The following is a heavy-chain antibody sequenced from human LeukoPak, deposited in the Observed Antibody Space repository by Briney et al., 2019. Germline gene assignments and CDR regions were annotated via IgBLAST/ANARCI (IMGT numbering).Heavy chain of an antibody. Sequence: SQTLSLTCAISGDSISSNNAAWNWIRQPPSRGLEWLGRTYYRSHWVYDYAGSVKGRITVNPDTSKNRFSLQLKSVIPEDTAVYYCARESVAERFDCWSQGSLVAVSS. CDR1: GDSISSNNAA. CDR2: TYYRSHWVY. J-gene: IGHJ4*02. V-gene: IGHV6-1*01. D-gene: IGHD1-1*01. CDR3: ARESVAERFDC.